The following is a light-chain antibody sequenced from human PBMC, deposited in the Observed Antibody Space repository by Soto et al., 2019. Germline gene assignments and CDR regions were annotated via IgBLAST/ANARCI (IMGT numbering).Light chain of an antibody. V-gene: IGKV1-5*01. CDR1: QSISSW. CDR3: QQYNSYSPT. Sequence: DIPMTQSPSTLSASVGDRVTITCRASQSISSWLAWYQQKPGKAPKLLIYDASSLESEVPSRFSGSGSGTEFTLTISSLQPDDFATYYCQQYNSYSPTFGQGTKVEIK. CDR2: DAS. J-gene: IGKJ1*01.